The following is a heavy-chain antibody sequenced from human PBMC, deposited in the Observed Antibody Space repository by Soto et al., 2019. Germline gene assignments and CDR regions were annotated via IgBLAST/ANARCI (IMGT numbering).Heavy chain of an antibody. Sequence: PGGSLRLSCAASGFTFSSYAMSWVRQAPGKGLEWVSAISGSGGSTYSADSVKGRFTISRDNSKSTLYLQMNSLRAEDTAVYYCAKESSIVVVSSGAFDTWGQGTMVTVSS. J-gene: IGHJ3*02. CDR2: ISGSGGST. CDR1: GFTFSSYA. D-gene: IGHD3-22*01. CDR3: AKESSIVVVSSGAFDT. V-gene: IGHV3-23*01.